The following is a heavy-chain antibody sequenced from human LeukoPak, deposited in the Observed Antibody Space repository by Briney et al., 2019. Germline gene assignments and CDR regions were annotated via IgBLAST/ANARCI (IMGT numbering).Heavy chain of an antibody. CDR3: ARDLGQYYDTSDNWFDP. J-gene: IGHJ5*02. CDR1: GFTFSSYA. D-gene: IGHD3-22*01. CDR2: INSDGINT. Sequence: GGSLRLSCAASGFTFSSYAMSWVRQAPGKGLEWVSRINSDGINTSYADSVKGRFTISRDNAKNTLNLQINSLRAEDTAVYYCARDLGQYYDTSDNWFDPWGQGTLVTVSS. V-gene: IGHV3-74*01.